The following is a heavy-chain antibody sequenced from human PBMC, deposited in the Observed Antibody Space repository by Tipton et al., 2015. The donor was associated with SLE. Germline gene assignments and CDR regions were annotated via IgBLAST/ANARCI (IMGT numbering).Heavy chain of an antibody. Sequence: TLSLTCTVSGDSISTDNYYWGWTRQPAGKALEWIGHIYFSGQTYYNPTLKSRVTISVDTSKNQFSLKLNSVTAADTAVYYCATNGHGETYDFFTEYLRHWGQGTLVTVSS. V-gene: IGHV4-61*09. D-gene: IGHD3-3*01. J-gene: IGHJ1*01. CDR1: GDSISTDNYY. CDR2: IYFSGQT. CDR3: ATNGHGETYDFFTEYLRH.